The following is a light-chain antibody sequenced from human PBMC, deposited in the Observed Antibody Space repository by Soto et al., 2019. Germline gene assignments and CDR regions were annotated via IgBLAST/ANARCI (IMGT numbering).Light chain of an antibody. CDR2: DSS. CDR3: QQRSVWPLT. V-gene: IGKV3-11*01. J-gene: IGKJ4*01. CDR1: QSVSSY. Sequence: EIVLTQFPATLSLSPGDGATLSCRASQSVSSYLAWYQQRRGQAPRLLIYDSSNRATGIPARFSGSGSGTDFSLIISSLEPEDFAVYYCQQRSVWPLTFGGGTRMEIK.